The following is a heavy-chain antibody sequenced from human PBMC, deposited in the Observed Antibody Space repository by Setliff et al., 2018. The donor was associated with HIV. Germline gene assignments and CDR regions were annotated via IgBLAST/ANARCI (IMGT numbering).Heavy chain of an antibody. J-gene: IGHJ5*02. CDR2: IYSGGST. Sequence: GGSLRLSCAASGFTVSNNYMSWVRQAPGKGLEWVSVIYSGGSTDHADSVKDRFPISRDNAKNSLYLQMNSLSAEDKAVYFCARDWRYDILTGKAVSDPWGQGILVTVSS. CDR3: ARDWRYDILTGKAVSDP. V-gene: IGHV3-66*01. D-gene: IGHD3-9*01. CDR1: GFTVSNNY.